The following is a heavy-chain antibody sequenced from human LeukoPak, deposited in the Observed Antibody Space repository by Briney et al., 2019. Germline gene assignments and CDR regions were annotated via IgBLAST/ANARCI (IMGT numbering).Heavy chain of an antibody. CDR1: GFTFSNAR. Sequence: GGSLRLSCTASGFTFSNARMSWVRQAPGKGLEWVGRIKSKSDGETIDYAAPVQGRFSISRDDSKNTLYLQMNSLKTEDTAVYYCTTDMDRWGQGTLVIVSS. V-gene: IGHV3-15*01. CDR3: TTDMDR. CDR2: IKSKSDGETI. J-gene: IGHJ5*02.